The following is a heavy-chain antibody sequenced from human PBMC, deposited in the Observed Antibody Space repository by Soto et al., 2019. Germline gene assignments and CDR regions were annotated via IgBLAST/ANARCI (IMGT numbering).Heavy chain of an antibody. CDR2: INHSGST. J-gene: IGHJ5*02. CDR1: GGSFSGYY. Sequence: QVQLQQWGAGLLKPSETLSLTCAVYGGSFSGYYWSWIRQPPGKGLEWIGEINHSGSTNYNPSLKSRVNISVDTAKNQFPLKLSSVTAAETAVYYCGRGPSRITMIVGVTKTRAFDPWGQGTLVTVSS. D-gene: IGHD3-22*01. V-gene: IGHV4-34*01. CDR3: GRGPSRITMIVGVTKTRAFDP.